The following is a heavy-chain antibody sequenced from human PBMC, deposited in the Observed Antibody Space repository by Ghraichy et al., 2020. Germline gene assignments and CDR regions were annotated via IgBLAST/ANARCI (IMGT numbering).Heavy chain of an antibody. J-gene: IGHJ3*02. D-gene: IGHD3-3*01. V-gene: IGHV4-34*01. CDR1: GGSFSGYY. CDR2: INHSGST. Sequence: SETLSLTCAVYGGSFSGYYWSWIRQPPGKGLEWIGEINHSGSTNYNPSLKSRVTISVDTSKNQFSLKLSSVTAADTAVYYCARGLSRLNYDFWSGYFMRAFDIWGQGTMVTVSS. CDR3: ARGLSRLNYDFWSGYFMRAFDI.